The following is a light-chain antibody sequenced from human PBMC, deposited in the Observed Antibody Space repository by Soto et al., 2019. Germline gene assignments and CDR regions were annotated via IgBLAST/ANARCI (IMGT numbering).Light chain of an antibody. J-gene: IGKJ1*01. Sequence: DIQMTQSPSTLSASVGDRVTITCRASQIIDTWLAWYQQKPGKAPKVLISKVSNLESGVPSRFSGSGSGTKFTLTISSLQPDDFATYYCQQYKSSWTFGQGTKVDIK. CDR2: KVS. V-gene: IGKV1-5*03. CDR3: QQYKSSWT. CDR1: QIIDTW.